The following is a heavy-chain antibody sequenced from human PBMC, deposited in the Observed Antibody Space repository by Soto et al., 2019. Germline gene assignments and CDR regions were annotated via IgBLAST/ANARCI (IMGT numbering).Heavy chain of an antibody. Sequence: QVQLVQSGAEVKKPGSSVKVSCKASGGTFSSYAISWVRQAPGQGLEWMGGIIPIFGTANYAQKFQGRVTITXXEXTXTAYMELSSLRSEDTAVYYCVILGYCSGGSCSWFDPWGQGTLVTVSS. D-gene: IGHD2-15*01. J-gene: IGHJ5*02. V-gene: IGHV1-69*05. CDR1: GGTFSSYA. CDR3: VILGYCSGGSCSWFDP. CDR2: IIPIFGTA.